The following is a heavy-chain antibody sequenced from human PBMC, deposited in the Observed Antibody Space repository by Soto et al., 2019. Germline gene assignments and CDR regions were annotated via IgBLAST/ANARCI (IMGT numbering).Heavy chain of an antibody. J-gene: IGHJ4*02. CDR3: ARETNWNGALDY. Sequence: QVQLQESGPGLVKPSETLSLTCTVSGGSISSYYWSWIRQPPGKGLEWIGYIYYSGSTNYNPSLTSRGTISVDTSKNQFSLKLSSVTAADTAVYYCARETNWNGALDYWGQGTLVTVSS. CDR1: GGSISSYY. V-gene: IGHV4-59*01. D-gene: IGHD1-20*01. CDR2: IYYSGST.